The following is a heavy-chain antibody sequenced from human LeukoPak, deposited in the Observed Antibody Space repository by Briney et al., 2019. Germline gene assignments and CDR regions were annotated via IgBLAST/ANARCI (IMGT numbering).Heavy chain of an antibody. V-gene: IGHV3-48*04. CDR1: GFTFSSYG. CDR3: ARRASWNGWFDP. J-gene: IGHJ5*02. D-gene: IGHD1-1*01. CDR2: ISGSGSTI. Sequence: GGTLRLSCAASGFTFSSYGMSWVRQAPGKGLEWVSAISGSGSTIYYADSVKGRFTISRDNAKNSLYLQMNSLRAEDTAVYYCARRASWNGWFDPWGQGTLVTVSS.